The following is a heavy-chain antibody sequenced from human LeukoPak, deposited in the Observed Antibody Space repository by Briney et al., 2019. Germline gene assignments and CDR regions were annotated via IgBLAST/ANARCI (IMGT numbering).Heavy chain of an antibody. Sequence: GGSLRLSCAASGFTFSSYSVNWVRQAPGKGLEWVSSISSSSSYIYYADSVKGRFTISRDNAKNSLYLQMNSLRPDDTALYYCSTDPRLLIYWGHGTLVTVSS. D-gene: IGHD2-8*01. CDR3: STDPRLLIY. J-gene: IGHJ4*01. V-gene: IGHV3-21*04. CDR1: GFTFSSYS. CDR2: ISSSSSYI.